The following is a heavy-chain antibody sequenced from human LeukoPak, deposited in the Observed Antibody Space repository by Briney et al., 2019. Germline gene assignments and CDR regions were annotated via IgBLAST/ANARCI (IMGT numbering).Heavy chain of an antibody. V-gene: IGHV3-23*01. CDR2: ISFSGTTT. CDR1: GITFSSYS. Sequence: GGSLRLSCAASGITFSSYSMSWVRQALGKGLEWVSSISFSGTTTYYADSVKGRFTVSRDNSKNTLYLQMDGLRAEDTAVYYCARDPTELQLLSYYFDYWGQGTLVAVSS. CDR3: ARDPTELQLLSYYFDY. J-gene: IGHJ4*02. D-gene: IGHD2-2*01.